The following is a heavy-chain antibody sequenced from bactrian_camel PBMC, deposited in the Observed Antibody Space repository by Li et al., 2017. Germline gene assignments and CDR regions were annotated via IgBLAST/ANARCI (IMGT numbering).Heavy chain of an antibody. V-gene: IGHV3S6*01. CDR2: IYSDGGGT. CDR1: GFTFSRYY. D-gene: IGHD2*01. CDR3: AADLRGLFGGSWLTTYEFNY. Sequence: QLVESGGESVQPGGSLRLSCAASGFTFSRYYIHWVRQAPGKGLEWVSRIYSDGGGTYYTDSVKGRFTISRDNAKNTVYLQMNTLKSEDTALYYCAADLRGLFGGSWLTTYEFNYRGQGTQVTVS. J-gene: IGHJ4*01.